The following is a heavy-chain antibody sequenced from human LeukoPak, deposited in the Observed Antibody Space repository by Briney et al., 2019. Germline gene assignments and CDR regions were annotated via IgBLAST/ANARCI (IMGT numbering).Heavy chain of an antibody. CDR1: GFTFSSYA. CDR3: AKAEKFGFGELLYRSYYFDY. D-gene: IGHD3-10*01. Sequence: PGGSLRLSCAASGFTFSSYAMSWVRQAPGKGLEWVSAISGSGGSTYYADSVKGRFTISRDNSKNTLYLQMNSLRAEDTAVYHCAKAEKFGFGELLYRSYYFDYWGQGTLVTVSS. CDR2: ISGSGGST. V-gene: IGHV3-23*01. J-gene: IGHJ4*02.